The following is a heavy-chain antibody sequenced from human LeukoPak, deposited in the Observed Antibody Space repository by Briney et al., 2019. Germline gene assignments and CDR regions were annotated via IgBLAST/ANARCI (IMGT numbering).Heavy chain of an antibody. CDR3: ARGPRITIVGVVNGVDY. D-gene: IGHD3-3*01. CDR1: GGSFSGYY. V-gene: IGHV4-34*01. J-gene: IGHJ4*02. CDR2: INHSGST. Sequence: PSETLSLTCAVYGGSFSGYYWSWIRQPPGKGLEWIGEINHSGSTNYNPSLKSRVTISVDTSKNQFSLKLSSVTAADTAVYYCARGPRITIVGVVNGVDYWGQGTLVTVSS.